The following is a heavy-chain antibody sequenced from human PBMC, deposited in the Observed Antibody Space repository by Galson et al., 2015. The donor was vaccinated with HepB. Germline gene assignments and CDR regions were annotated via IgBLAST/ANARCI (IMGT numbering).Heavy chain of an antibody. Sequence: SLRLSCAASGFTFSRYWMSWVRQAPGKGLEWVANIKQDGSEKYYVDSVRGRFTISRDNAKNSLYLQMNSLRAEDTAVYYCARTTVVTTTGDYWGQGTLVTVSS. CDR3: ARTTVVTTTGDY. V-gene: IGHV3-7*01. CDR1: GFTFSRYW. D-gene: IGHD3-22*01. CDR2: IKQDGSEK. J-gene: IGHJ4*02.